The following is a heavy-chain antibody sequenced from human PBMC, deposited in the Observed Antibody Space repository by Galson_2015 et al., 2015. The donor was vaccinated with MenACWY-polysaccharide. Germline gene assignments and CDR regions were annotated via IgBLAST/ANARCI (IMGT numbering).Heavy chain of an antibody. CDR1: GFTFSSYW. V-gene: IGHV3-7*01. CDR3: ARGHYGMDV. CDR2: IKKDGSEK. Sequence: SLRLSCAASGFTFSSYWMTWVRQAPGKWLEWVANIKKDGSEKYYVDSVKGRFTISRDNAKNSLYLQMNSLRAEDTAVYFCARGHYGMDVWGQGTTVTVSS. J-gene: IGHJ6*02.